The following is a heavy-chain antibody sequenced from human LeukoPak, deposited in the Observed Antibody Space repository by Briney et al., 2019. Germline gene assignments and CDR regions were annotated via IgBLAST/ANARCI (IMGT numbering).Heavy chain of an antibody. D-gene: IGHD6-13*01. CDR1: GFTFGDYA. V-gene: IGHV3-49*04. CDR2: IRSKAYGGTT. J-gene: IGHJ4*02. CDR3: TRVQQLAGFEY. Sequence: GGSLRLSCTASGFTFGDYAMSWVRQAPGKGLEWVGFIRSKAYGGTTEYAATVKGRFTISRDDSKSIAYLQMNSLKTEDTAVYYCTRVQQLAGFEYWGQGTLVTVSS.